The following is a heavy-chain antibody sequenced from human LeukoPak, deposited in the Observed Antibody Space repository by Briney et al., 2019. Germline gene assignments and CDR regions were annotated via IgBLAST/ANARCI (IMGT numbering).Heavy chain of an antibody. J-gene: IGHJ6*03. V-gene: IGHV4-59*01. CDR3: ARDVGYSYDFDYYYMDV. D-gene: IGHD5-18*01. CDR2: IYYSGRT. Sequence: SETLSLTCTVSGGSISSYYWSWIRQPPGKGLKWIGYIYYSGRTNYNPSLKCRVTISVDTSKNQFSLKLSSVTAADTAVYYCARDVGYSYDFDYYYMDVWGKGTTVTVSS. CDR1: GGSISSYY.